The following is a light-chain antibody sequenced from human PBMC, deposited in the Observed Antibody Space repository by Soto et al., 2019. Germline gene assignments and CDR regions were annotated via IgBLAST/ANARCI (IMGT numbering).Light chain of an antibody. V-gene: IGKV1-5*01. Sequence: DIHRTQAPSTLSASVGDRVTITCLASQSISRWLAWYHQKPGKAPKVLIYDASSLESGVPPRFSGSGSGTEFTLTISSLQPDDFATYYCQQYNSYPWTFGQGTKVDI. CDR3: QQYNSYPWT. J-gene: IGKJ1*01. CDR2: DAS. CDR1: QSISRW.